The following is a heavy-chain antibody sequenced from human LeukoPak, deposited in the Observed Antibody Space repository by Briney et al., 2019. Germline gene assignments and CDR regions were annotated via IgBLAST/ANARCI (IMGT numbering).Heavy chain of an antibody. V-gene: IGHV3-74*01. J-gene: IGHJ6*02. CDR2: INGDVSST. CDR1: GFTFSSYW. D-gene: IGHD3-10*01. Sequence: GESLRLSCAASGFTFSSYWMHWVRQPPGKGLVWVSRINGDVSSTTYADSVRGRFTISRDNAKNTLNLQMSSLRAEDTAVYYCARVVSMVRGASSGMDVWGQGTTVTVFS. CDR3: ARVVSMVRGASSGMDV.